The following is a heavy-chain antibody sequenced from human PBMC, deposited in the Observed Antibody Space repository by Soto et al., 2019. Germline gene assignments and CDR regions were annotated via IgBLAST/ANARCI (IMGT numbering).Heavy chain of an antibody. D-gene: IGHD6-19*01. V-gene: IGHV3-23*01. CDR1: GFTFANDA. CDR2: ITGSSGSI. Sequence: VQLLESGGALVQPGGSLRLSCAASGFTFANDAMTWVRQAPGKGLECVSSITGSSGSIYYADSVRGRFTISRDNSKNTLYLQMNSLRADDTAVYYCARGLGSGWSRFYFAYWGQGTLVTVSS. J-gene: IGHJ4*02. CDR3: ARGLGSGWSRFYFAY.